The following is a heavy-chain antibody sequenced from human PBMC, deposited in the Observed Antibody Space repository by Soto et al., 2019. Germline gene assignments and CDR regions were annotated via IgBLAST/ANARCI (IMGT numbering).Heavy chain of an antibody. V-gene: IGHV1-69*13. CDR2: IIPIFGTA. J-gene: IGHJ5*01. CDR3: AWWRLCRRVTTGWFDP. Sequence: SVKVSCKASGGTFSSYAISWVRQAPGQGLEWMGGIIPIFGTANYAQKFQGRVTITADESTSTAYMELSSLRSEDTAVYYCAWWRLCRRVTTGWFDPWSQGSLVTVSS. D-gene: IGHD4-17*01. CDR1: GGTFSSYA.